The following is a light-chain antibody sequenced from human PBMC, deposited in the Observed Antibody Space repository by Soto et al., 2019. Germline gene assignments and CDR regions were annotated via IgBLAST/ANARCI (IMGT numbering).Light chain of an antibody. CDR1: SSDVGGYNY. J-gene: IGLJ1*01. Sequence: QSVLTQPASVSGSPGQSITISCTGTSSDVGGYNYVSWYQLHPGKAPKLILYEVTNRPSGVSDRFSGSKSGNTASLTISGLQAEDGADYYCSSYTSSTAYVFGTGTKVTVL. CDR3: SSYTSSTAYV. V-gene: IGLV2-14*01. CDR2: EVT.